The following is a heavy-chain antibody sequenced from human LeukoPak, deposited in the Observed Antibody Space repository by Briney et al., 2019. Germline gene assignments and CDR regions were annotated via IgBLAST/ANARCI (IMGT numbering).Heavy chain of an antibody. J-gene: IGHJ6*03. CDR2: IYHSGST. CDR3: ARDRHCSSTSCPPDYYMDV. Sequence: SQTLSLTCTVSGGSISSGGYYWSWIRQPPGKGLEWIGYIYHSGSTYYNPSLKSRVTISVDRSKNQSSLKLSSVTAADTAVYYCARDRHCSSTSCPPDYYMDVWGKGTTVTVSS. V-gene: IGHV4-30-2*01. CDR1: GGSISSGGYY. D-gene: IGHD2-2*01.